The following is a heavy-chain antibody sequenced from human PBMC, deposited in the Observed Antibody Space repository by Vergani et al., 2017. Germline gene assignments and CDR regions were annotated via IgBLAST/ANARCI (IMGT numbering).Heavy chain of an antibody. CDR3: ARHKNAEYWSGGSCYGREVDY. Sequence: EVQLVQSGAEVKKPGESLRISCKGSGYSFTSYWISWVRQMPGKGLEWMGRIDPSDSYTNYSPSFQGHVNISAEKSISTAYLQWSSLKASDTSMYYCARHKNAEYWSGGSCYGREVDYWGQGTLVTVSS. CDR2: IDPSDSYT. CDR1: GYSFTSYW. D-gene: IGHD2-15*01. V-gene: IGHV5-10-1*03. J-gene: IGHJ4*02.